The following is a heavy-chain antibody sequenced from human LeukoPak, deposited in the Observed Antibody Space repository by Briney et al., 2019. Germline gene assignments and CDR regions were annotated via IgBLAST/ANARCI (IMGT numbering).Heavy chain of an antibody. Sequence: GGSLRLSCAASGFTFSSYAMSWVRQAPGKGLEWVSAISGSGGSTYYADSVKGRFTISGDNSKNTLYLQMDSLRAEDTAVYYCAKDHGLHNPVYFDYWGQGTLVTVSS. V-gene: IGHV3-23*01. D-gene: IGHD3-10*01. CDR2: ISGSGGST. CDR1: GFTFSSYA. CDR3: AKDHGLHNPVYFDY. J-gene: IGHJ4*02.